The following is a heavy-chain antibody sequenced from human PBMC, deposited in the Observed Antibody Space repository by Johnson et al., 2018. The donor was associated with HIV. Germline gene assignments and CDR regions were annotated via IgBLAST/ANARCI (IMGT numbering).Heavy chain of an antibody. Sequence: QVQLVESGGGVVQPGRSLRLSCAASGFTFSSYAMHWVRQAPGKGLEWVAVISYDGSNKYYADSVKGRFTISRDNSKNTLYLQMNSLIAEDTAVYYCAGVNLVLDIWGQGTMVTVSS. CDR2: ISYDGSNK. J-gene: IGHJ3*02. V-gene: IGHV3-30*04. CDR3: AGVNLVLDI. D-gene: IGHD2-8*02. CDR1: GFTFSSYA.